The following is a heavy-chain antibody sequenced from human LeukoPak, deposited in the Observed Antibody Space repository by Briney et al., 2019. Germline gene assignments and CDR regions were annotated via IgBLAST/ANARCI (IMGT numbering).Heavy chain of an antibody. CDR3: ARDPRVKAVPRPLDY. CDR2: ISSSSSYI. CDR1: GFTFSSYS. V-gene: IGHV3-21*01. Sequence: PGGSLRLSCAASGFTFSSYSMNWVRQAPGKGLEWVSSISSSSSYIYYADSVKGRFTISRDNAKNSLYLQMNSLRAEDTAVYYCARDPRVKAVPRPLDYWGQGTLVTVSS. J-gene: IGHJ4*02. D-gene: IGHD6-19*01.